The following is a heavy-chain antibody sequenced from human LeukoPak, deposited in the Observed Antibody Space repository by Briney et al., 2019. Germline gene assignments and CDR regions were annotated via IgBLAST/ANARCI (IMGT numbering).Heavy chain of an antibody. D-gene: IGHD3-10*02. CDR1: GYSISSGHY. Sequence: SETLSLTCAVSGYSISSGHYWGWIRQPPGKGLEWIGNIFHSGSTYYNPSLKSRVTISVDTSKNQFSLKLSSVTAADTAVYYCARHVFGDFPVLFDYWGQGTLVTVSS. J-gene: IGHJ4*02. CDR3: ARHVFGDFPVLFDY. CDR2: IFHSGST. V-gene: IGHV4-38-2*01.